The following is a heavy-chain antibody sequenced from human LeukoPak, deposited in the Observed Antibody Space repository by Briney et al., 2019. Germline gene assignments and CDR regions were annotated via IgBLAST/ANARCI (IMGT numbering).Heavy chain of an antibody. D-gene: IGHD2-15*01. CDR3: ARDRPDSSGVVNDAFDI. CDR2: INPSGGST. Sequence: GASVKVSCKASGYTFTSYYMHWVRQAPGQGLEWMGIINPSGGSTSYAQKFQGRVTMTRDMSTSTVYMELSSLRSEDTAVYYCARDRPDSSGVVNDAFDIWGQGTMVTVSS. CDR1: GYTFTSYY. J-gene: IGHJ3*02. V-gene: IGHV1-46*01.